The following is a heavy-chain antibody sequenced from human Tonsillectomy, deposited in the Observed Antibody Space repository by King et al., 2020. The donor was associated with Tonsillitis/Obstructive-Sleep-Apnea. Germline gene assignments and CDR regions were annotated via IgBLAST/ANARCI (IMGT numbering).Heavy chain of an antibody. CDR3: ARRAAAGPDDALDI. CDR1: GFTFSDYY. CDR2: ISRSRSST. D-gene: IGHD6-13*01. V-gene: IGHV3-11*05. Sequence: VQLVESGGGLVKPGGSLRLSCAASGFTFSDYYMSWIRQAPGKGLEWVSYISRSRSSTDYADSVKGRFPISRDNAKNSLYLQMNSLRAEDTAVYYCARRAAAGPDDALDIWGQGTMVTVSS. J-gene: IGHJ3*02.